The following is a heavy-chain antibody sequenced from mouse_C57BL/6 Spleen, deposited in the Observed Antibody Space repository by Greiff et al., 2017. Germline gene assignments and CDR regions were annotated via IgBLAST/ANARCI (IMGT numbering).Heavy chain of an antibody. V-gene: IGHV14-4*01. D-gene: IGHD2-4*01. CDR2: IDPENGDT. CDR3: TTGRLRQGGAMDY. CDR1: GFNIKDDY. Sequence: VQLKESGAELVRPGASVKLSCTASGFNIKDDYMHWVKQRPEQGLEWIGWIDPENGDTEYASKFQGKATITADTSSNTAYLQLSSLTSEDTAVYYCTTGRLRQGGAMDYWGQGTSVTVSS. J-gene: IGHJ4*01.